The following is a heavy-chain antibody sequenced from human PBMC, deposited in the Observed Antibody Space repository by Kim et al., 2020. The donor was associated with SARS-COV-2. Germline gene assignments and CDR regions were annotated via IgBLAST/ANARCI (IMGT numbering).Heavy chain of an antibody. Sequence: GGSLRLSCAASGFTFSSYSMNWVRQAPGKGLEWVSSISSTSSYIYYADSVKGRFTISRDNAKNSLYLQMNSLRAEDTAVYYCARDHGDGSWFAGSFDYWGQGTLVTVSS. CDR1: GFTFSSYS. CDR3: ARDHGDGSWFAGSFDY. V-gene: IGHV3-21*01. D-gene: IGHD4-17*01. CDR2: ISSTSSYI. J-gene: IGHJ4*02.